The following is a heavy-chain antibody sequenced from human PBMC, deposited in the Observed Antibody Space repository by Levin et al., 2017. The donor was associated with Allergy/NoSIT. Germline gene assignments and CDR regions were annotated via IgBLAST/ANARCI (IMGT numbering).Heavy chain of an antibody. CDR3: ARDTTLAGEA. Sequence: PGGSLRLSCAASGFTFSNCWMTWVRQAPGKGLEGVANIKEDGSQRYYADSVKGRFTISRDNANNSLYLQMNYLGVDDTAVYHCARDTTLAGEAWGQGTLVTVSS. CDR1: GFTFSNCW. CDR2: IKEDGSQR. V-gene: IGHV3-7*03. D-gene: IGHD6-19*01. J-gene: IGHJ5*02.